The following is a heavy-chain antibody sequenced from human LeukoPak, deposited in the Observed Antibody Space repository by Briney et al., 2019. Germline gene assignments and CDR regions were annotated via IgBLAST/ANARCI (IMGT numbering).Heavy chain of an antibody. D-gene: IGHD2-2*01. CDR2: IHYSGSSGST. Sequence: PSGTLSLTCAVSGGSISSSNWWSWVRQPPGKGLEWIGSIHYSGSSGSTYYSPSLKSRVTISVDTSKNQFSLKLSSVTAADTAVYYRYICSSTSCYRYWGQGTLVTVSS. CDR1: GGSISSSNW. V-gene: IGHV4-4*02. CDR3: YICSSTSCYRY. J-gene: IGHJ4*02.